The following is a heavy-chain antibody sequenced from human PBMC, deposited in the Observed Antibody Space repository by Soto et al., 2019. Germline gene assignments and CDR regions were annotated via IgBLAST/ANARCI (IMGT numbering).Heavy chain of an antibody. CDR1: GYTFTSYG. D-gene: IGHD3-10*01. V-gene: IGHV1-18*01. CDR2: ISAYNGNT. J-gene: IGHJ5*02. Sequence: QVQLVQSGAEVKKPGASVKVSCKASGYTFTSYGISWVRQAPGQGLEWMGWISAYNGNTNYAQKLQGRVTMTTDTSXSXXYMELRSLRSDDTAVYYCARRWSGWFGTYYNWFDPWGQGTLVTVSS. CDR3: ARRWSGWFGTYYNWFDP.